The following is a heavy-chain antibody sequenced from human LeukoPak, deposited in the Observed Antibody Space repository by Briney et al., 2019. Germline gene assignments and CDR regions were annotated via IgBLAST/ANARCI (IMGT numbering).Heavy chain of an antibody. Sequence: SETLSLTCTVSGGSISSYYWSWIRQPAGKGLEWIGRIYTSGSTNYNPSLKSRVTMSVDTSKNQFSLKLSSVTAADTAVYYCASSSVVAATYAFDIWGQGTMVTVSS. CDR1: GGSISSYY. CDR2: IYTSGST. V-gene: IGHV4-4*07. D-gene: IGHD2-15*01. CDR3: ASSSVVAATYAFDI. J-gene: IGHJ3*02.